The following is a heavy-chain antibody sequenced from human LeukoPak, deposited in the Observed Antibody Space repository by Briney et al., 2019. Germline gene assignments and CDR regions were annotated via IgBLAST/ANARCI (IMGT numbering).Heavy chain of an antibody. D-gene: IGHD4-17*01. Sequence: GGSLRLSCAASGFTFRNYAMGWVRQAPGKGLECVSAISDDSTKKSYADSVKGRFTISRDYSKSTLYLQMNSPRAEDTAVYYCAKEGPDYGDYRSGDYFDFWGQGTLVTVSS. CDR3: AKEGPDYGDYRSGDYFDF. V-gene: IGHV3-23*01. J-gene: IGHJ4*02. CDR1: GFTFRNYA. CDR2: ISDDSTKK.